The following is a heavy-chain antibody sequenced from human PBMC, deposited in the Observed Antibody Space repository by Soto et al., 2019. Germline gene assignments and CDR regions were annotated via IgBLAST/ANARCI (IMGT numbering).Heavy chain of an antibody. Sequence: SETLSLTCTVSGGSIRGFYWSWIRQPPGKGLEWIGYIYYSGSTNYNPSLESRVTISVDTSKNQFSLKLTSLSAADTAVYFCARDRYGLDVWGQGTTVTVSS. V-gene: IGHV4-59*12. CDR2: IYYSGST. J-gene: IGHJ6*02. CDR1: GGSIRGFY. CDR3: ARDRYGLDV.